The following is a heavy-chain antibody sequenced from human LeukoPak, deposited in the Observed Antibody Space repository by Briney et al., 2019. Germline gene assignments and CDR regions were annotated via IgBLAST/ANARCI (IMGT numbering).Heavy chain of an antibody. CDR2: INPNSGGT. Sequence: ASVKVSCKASGYTFTGYYMHWVRQAPGQGLEWMGRINPNSGGTNYAQKFQGRVTMTRDTSISTAYMELSRLRSDDTAVYYCARVRRTVTSYGSGSNWSDPWGQGTLVTVSS. D-gene: IGHD3-10*01. V-gene: IGHV1-2*06. J-gene: IGHJ5*02. CDR3: ARVRRTVTSYGSGSNWSDP. CDR1: GYTFTGYY.